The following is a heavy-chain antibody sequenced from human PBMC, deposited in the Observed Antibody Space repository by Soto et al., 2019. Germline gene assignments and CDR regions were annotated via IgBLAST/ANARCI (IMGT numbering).Heavy chain of an antibody. CDR2: IYYSGST. J-gene: IGHJ6*02. D-gene: IGHD3-10*01. CDR1: GGSISSYY. V-gene: IGHV4-59*01. CDR3: ARDSITMVRGVIRSFSGMDV. Sequence: SETLSLTCTVSGGSISSYYWSWIRQPPGKGLEWIGYIYYSGSTNYNPSLKSRVTISVDTSKNQFSLKLSSVTAADTAVYYCARDSITMVRGVIRSFSGMDVWGQGTTVTVSS.